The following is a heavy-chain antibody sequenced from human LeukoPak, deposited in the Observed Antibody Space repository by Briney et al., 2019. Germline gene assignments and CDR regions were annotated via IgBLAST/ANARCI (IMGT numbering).Heavy chain of an antibody. D-gene: IGHD6-13*01. V-gene: IGHV1-24*01. CDR1: GYTLTELS. CDR3: ATDRVGDGAAAGYNWFDP. Sequence: ASVTVSCMVSGYTLTELSMHWVRQAPGKGLAGVGGFDPEDGETIYAQKFQGRVTMTEDTSTDTAYMELSSLRSEDTAVYYCATDRVGDGAAAGYNWFDPWGQGTLVTVSS. CDR2: FDPEDGET. J-gene: IGHJ5*02.